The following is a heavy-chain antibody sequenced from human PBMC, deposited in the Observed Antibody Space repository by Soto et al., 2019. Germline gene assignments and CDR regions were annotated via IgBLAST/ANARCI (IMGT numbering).Heavy chain of an antibody. J-gene: IGHJ6*02. Sequence: QVQLVQSGAEVKKPGSSVKVSCKTSGVSFNNNGIGWVRQAPGHGLEWMGGVSPPFRTSNYARKFQGRISITADASTGTVNMELSSLTSADTAQYYCARVLYYGSGSYSAYGMDVWGQGTTVTVSS. CDR3: ARVLYYGSGSYSAYGMDV. CDR2: VSPPFRTS. V-gene: IGHV1-69*01. D-gene: IGHD3-10*01. CDR1: GVSFNNNG.